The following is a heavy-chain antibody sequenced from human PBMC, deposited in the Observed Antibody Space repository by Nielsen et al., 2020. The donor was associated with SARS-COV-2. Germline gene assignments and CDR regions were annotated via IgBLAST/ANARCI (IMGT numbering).Heavy chain of an antibody. CDR2: INTDGFST. J-gene: IGHJ6*02. CDR1: GYTFTSYY. V-gene: IGHV1-3*04. D-gene: IGHD6-19*01. Sequence: ASVKVSCKASGYTFTSYYMHWVRQAPGQSLEWMGWINTDGFSTRYSQNFQGRVIITRDTSASTDYMELSSLRSEDTAVYYCARPGGSSGWGPYYGMDVWGQGTTVTVSS. CDR3: ARPGGSSGWGPYYGMDV.